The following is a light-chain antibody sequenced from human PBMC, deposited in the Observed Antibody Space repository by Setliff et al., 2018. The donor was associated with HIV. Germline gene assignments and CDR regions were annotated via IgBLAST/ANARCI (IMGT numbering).Light chain of an antibody. V-gene: IGLV2-23*02. Sequence: QSVLTQPASVSGSPGQSITISCTGTSTDVGSYNLVSWYQQHPGKAPKLMIYEVTKRPSGVSHRFSGSKSGNMASLTISGLQAEDEADYYCCSYAGSSTYYVFGSGTKVTV. CDR1: STDVGSYNL. J-gene: IGLJ1*01. CDR2: EVT. CDR3: CSYAGSSTYYV.